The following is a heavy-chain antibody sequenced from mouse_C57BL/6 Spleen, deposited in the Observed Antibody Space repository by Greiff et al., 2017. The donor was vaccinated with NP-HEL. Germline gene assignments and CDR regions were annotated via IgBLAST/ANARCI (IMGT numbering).Heavy chain of an antibody. CDR1: GYTFTSYW. CDR3: ARWELGQVAY. V-gene: IGHV1-64*01. CDR2: IHPNSGST. D-gene: IGHD4-1*01. Sequence: VQLQQPGAELVKPGASVKLSCKASGYTFTSYWMHWVKQRPGQGLEWIGMIHPNSGSTNYNEKFKSKATLTIDKSSSTAYMQLSSLTSEDSAVYYCARWELGQVAYWGQGTLVTVSA. J-gene: IGHJ3*01.